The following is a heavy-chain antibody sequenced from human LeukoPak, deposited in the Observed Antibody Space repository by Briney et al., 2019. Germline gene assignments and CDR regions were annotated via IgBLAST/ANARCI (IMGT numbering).Heavy chain of an antibody. D-gene: IGHD1-26*01. CDR3: ARVPLDYSGSYSGEFDY. V-gene: IGHV4-4*02. CDR1: GGPISSSNW. CDR2: IYHSGST. Sequence: SETLSLTCAVSGGPISSSNWWSWVRQPPGKGLEWIGEIYHSGSTNYNPSLKSRVTISVDKSKNQFSLKLSSVTAADTAVYYCARVPLDYSGSYSGEFDYWGQGTLVTVSS. J-gene: IGHJ4*02.